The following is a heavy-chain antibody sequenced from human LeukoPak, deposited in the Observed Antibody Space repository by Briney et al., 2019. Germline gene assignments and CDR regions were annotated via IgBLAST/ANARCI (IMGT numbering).Heavy chain of an antibody. J-gene: IGHJ3*02. CDR1: GGTFSNYD. CDR2: IIPIFGTS. D-gene: IGHD2-8*01. Sequence: ASVKVSCKASGGTFSNYDISWVRQAPGQGLEWMGGIIPIFGTSNYAQKFQGRVTIIADKSTSTAYMELSSLRSEDTAVYYCARRYCTNGVCYHDRGAFDIWGQGTMVTVSS. V-gene: IGHV1-69*06. CDR3: ARRYCTNGVCYHDRGAFDI.